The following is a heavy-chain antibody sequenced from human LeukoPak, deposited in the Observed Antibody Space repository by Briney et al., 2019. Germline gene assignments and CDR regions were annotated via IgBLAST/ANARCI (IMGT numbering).Heavy chain of an antibody. J-gene: IGHJ4*02. V-gene: IGHV4-34*01. CDR1: GGSFSGYF. Sequence: SETLSLTCAVYGGSFSGYFWTWIRQPPGKGLECIGEISHSGNINYNPSLKSRVTISVDTSKNQFSLKLSSVTAADTAVYYCAREGSAAAADYWGQGTLVTVSS. D-gene: IGHD6-13*01. CDR3: AREGSAAAADY. CDR2: ISHSGNI.